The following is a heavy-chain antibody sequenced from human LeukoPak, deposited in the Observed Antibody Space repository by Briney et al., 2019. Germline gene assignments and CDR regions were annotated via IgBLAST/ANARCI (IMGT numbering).Heavy chain of an antibody. CDR2: IYYSGST. J-gene: IGHJ5*02. V-gene: IGHV4-59*01. CDR3: AREYCSGGSCYSDP. D-gene: IGHD2-15*01. CDR1: GGSISSYY. Sequence: SETLSLTCTVSGGSISSYYWSWIRQPPGKGLEWIGYIYYSGSTNYNPSLKSRVTISVDTSKNQFSLKLSSVTAADTAVYYCAREYCSGGSCYSDPRGQGTLVTVSS.